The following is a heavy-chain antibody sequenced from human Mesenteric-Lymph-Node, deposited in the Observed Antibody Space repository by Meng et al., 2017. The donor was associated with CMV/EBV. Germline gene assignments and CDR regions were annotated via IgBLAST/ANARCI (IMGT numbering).Heavy chain of an antibody. CDR1: GYTFTSYY. D-gene: IGHD2-2*01. CDR3: ARDTGSTSSYYYYYGMDV. V-gene: IGHV1-46*01. J-gene: IGHJ6*02. CDR2: INPSGGST. Sequence: ASVKVSCKASGYTFTSYYMHWVRQAPGQGLEWMGIINPSGGSTSYAQKFQGRVTMTGDTSTSTVYMELSSLRSEDTAVYYCARDTGSTSSYYYYYGMDVWGQGTTVTVSS.